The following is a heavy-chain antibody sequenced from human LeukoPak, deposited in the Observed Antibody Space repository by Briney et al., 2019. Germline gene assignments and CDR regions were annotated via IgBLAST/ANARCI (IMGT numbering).Heavy chain of an antibody. V-gene: IGHV1-24*01. D-gene: IGHD5-12*01. Sequence: ASVKVSCKVSGYTLTELSMHWVRQAPGKGLEWMGGFDPEDGETIYAQKFQGRVTMTEDISTDTAYMELSSLRSEDTAVYYCARGGDIVTTILSSSYYFDYWGQGTLVTVSS. CDR3: ARGGDIVTTILSSSYYFDY. CDR2: FDPEDGET. J-gene: IGHJ4*02. CDR1: GYTLTELS.